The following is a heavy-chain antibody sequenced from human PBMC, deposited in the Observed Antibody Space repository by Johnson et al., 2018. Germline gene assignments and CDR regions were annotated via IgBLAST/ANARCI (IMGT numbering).Heavy chain of an antibody. CDR3: ARYSTSSGGPFDY. CDR2: IYYSGST. V-gene: IGHV4-59*01. Sequence: QVQLQESGPGLVKASETLSLTCTVPGGSMSSYYWSWIRQPPGKGLEWIGYIYYSGSTNYNPSLKSRVTISVDTSKNQFPLKLSSVTAADTAVYYCARYSTSSGGPFDYWGQGTLVTVSS. D-gene: IGHD2/OR15-2a*01. CDR1: GGSMSSYY. J-gene: IGHJ4*02.